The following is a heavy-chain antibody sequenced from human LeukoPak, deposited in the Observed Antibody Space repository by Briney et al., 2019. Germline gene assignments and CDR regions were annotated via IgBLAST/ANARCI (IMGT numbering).Heavy chain of an antibody. J-gene: IGHJ4*02. CDR1: GFTFSSYA. CDR3: AKAGYDFWSGYFPRPYYFDY. Sequence: QTGGSLRLSCAASGFTFSSYAMSWVRQAPGKGLEWVSAISGSGGGTYYADSVKGRFTISRDNSKNTLYLQMNSLRAEDTAVYYCAKAGYDFWSGYFPRPYYFDYWGQGTLVTVSS. CDR2: ISGSGGGT. D-gene: IGHD3-3*01. V-gene: IGHV3-23*01.